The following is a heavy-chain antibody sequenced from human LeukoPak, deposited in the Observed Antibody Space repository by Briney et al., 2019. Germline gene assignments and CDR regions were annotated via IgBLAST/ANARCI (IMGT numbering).Heavy chain of an antibody. CDR2: MKLIDGRT. CDR1: GYSFNSHY. D-gene: IGHD4/OR15-4a*01. Sequence: ASVKASCKASGYSFNSHYIHWVRQAPGQGLEWMGIMKLIDGRTYYAQKSQGRVTMTRDTSTSTVYMELSSLRSEDTALYYCARIQDYGNSDFWGQGTLVTVSS. CDR3: ARIQDYGNSDF. J-gene: IGHJ4*02. V-gene: IGHV1-46*02.